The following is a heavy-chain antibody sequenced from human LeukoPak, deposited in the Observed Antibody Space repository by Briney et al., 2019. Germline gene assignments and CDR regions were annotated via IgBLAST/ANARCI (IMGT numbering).Heavy chain of an antibody. CDR3: ARGCSSTSCYWGAFDI. V-gene: IGHV4-4*07. CDR1: GNSFGDYY. CDR2: IYTSGST. D-gene: IGHD2-2*01. J-gene: IGHJ3*02. Sequence: TSETLSLTCTVSGNSFGDYYWSWIRQPAGKGLEWIGRIYTSGSTNYNPSLKSRVTMSVDTSKNQFSLKLSSVTAADTAVYYCARGCSSTSCYWGAFDIWGQGTMVTVSS.